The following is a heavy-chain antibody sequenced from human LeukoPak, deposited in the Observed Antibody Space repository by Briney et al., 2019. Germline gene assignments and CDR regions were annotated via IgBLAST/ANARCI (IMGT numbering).Heavy chain of an antibody. D-gene: IGHD6-13*01. Sequence: GGSLRLSCAASGFTFSSYAMHWVRQAPGKGLEWVAVISYDGSNKYYADSVKGRFTISRDNAKNSLYLQMNSLRAEDTAVYYCARVSAAGADWGQGTLVTVSS. CDR3: ARVSAAGAD. V-gene: IGHV3-30-3*01. J-gene: IGHJ4*02. CDR2: ISYDGSNK. CDR1: GFTFSSYA.